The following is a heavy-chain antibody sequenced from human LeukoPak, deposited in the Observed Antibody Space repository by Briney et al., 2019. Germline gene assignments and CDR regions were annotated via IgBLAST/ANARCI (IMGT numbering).Heavy chain of an antibody. V-gene: IGHV4-59*01. D-gene: IGHD1-26*01. J-gene: IGHJ4*02. Sequence: SETLSLTCTVSGGSISSYYWSWIRQPPGKGLEWIGYIYYSGSTNYNPSLKSRVTISVDTSKNQFSLKLSSVTAADTAVYYCASGSVGYSGSYFKQSYYFDYWGQGTLVTVPS. CDR2: IYYSGST. CDR3: ASGSVGYSGSYFKQSYYFDY. CDR1: GGSISSYY.